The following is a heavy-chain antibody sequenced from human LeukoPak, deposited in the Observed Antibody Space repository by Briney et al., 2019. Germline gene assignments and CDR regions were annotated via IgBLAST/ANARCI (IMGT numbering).Heavy chain of an antibody. V-gene: IGHV4-59*01. Sequence: SETLSLTCTVSGDSISNYYWSWIRQSPGKELEWIGYMYNRGSTIYNPSLKSRVTIPTDTSKNQFSLRLTSVTAADTAVYYCARAEKAVTGTLDYWGQGTLITVSS. CDR1: GDSISNYY. J-gene: IGHJ4*02. D-gene: IGHD6-19*01. CDR2: MYNRGST. CDR3: ARAEKAVTGTLDY.